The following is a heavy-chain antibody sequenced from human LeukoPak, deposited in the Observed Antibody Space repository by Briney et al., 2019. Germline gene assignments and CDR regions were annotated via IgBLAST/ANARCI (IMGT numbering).Heavy chain of an antibody. CDR3: ARELYSSSWYYYYGMDV. J-gene: IGHJ6*02. Sequence: SETLSLTCSVSGGSITSTSYYWGWIRQPPGKGLEWIGAIYYSGSTYYNPSLKSRVTISVDTSNNQFSLKLSSVTAADTAVYYCARELYSSSWYYYYGMDVWGQGTTVTVSS. V-gene: IGHV4-39*07. D-gene: IGHD6-13*01. CDR2: IYYSGST. CDR1: GGSITSTSYY.